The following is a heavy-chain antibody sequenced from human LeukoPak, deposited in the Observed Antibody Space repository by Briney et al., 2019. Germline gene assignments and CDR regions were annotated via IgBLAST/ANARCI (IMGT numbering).Heavy chain of an antibody. V-gene: IGHV1-69*05. D-gene: IGHD5-18*01. CDR2: IIPIFGTA. J-gene: IGHJ4*02. CDR3: ARGRTATLSLYYFDY. Sequence: SVKVSCKASEGTFSSYAISWVRQAPGQGLEWMGGIIPIFGTANYAQKFQGRVTMTTDTSTSTAYMELRSLRSDDTAVYYCARGRTATLSLYYFDYWGQGTLVTVSS. CDR1: EGTFSSYA.